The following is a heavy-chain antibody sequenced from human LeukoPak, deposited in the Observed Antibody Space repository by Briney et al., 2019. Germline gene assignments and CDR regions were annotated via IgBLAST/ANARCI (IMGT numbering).Heavy chain of an antibody. CDR2: INPNSGGT. V-gene: IGHV1-2*02. CDR3: ARGGQLVRFYSIDY. CDR1: GYTFTGYY. Sequence: ASVMLSCKASGYTFTGYYIHWVRQAPGQGLELMRWINPNSGGTNYAQTFQGRVTMTRDTSISTAYMELSRLRSDDTAVYYCARGGQLVRFYSIDYWGQGTLVTVSS. J-gene: IGHJ4*02. D-gene: IGHD6-13*01.